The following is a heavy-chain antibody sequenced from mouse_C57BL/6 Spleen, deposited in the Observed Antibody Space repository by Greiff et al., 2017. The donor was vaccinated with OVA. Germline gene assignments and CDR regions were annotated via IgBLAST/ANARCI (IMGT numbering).Heavy chain of an antibody. CDR1: GYTFTSYW. V-gene: IGHV1-55*01. D-gene: IGHD2-3*01. J-gene: IGHJ4*01. CDR3: ARLLMIGYYAMDY. CDR2: IYPGSGST. Sequence: QVQLQQPGAELVKPGASVKMSCKASGYTFTSYWITWVKQRPGQGLEWIGDIYPGSGSTNYNEKFKSKAALAVDTSSSTAYMQLSSLASEDSAVYYCARLLMIGYYAMDYWGQGTSVTVSS.